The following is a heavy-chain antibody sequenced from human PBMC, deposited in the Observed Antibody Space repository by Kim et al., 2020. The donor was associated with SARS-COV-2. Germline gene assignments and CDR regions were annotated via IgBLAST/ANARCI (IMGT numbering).Heavy chain of an antibody. J-gene: IGHJ4*02. V-gene: IGHV5-51*01. CDR3: ARLDGAEGATDY. Sequence: RYSPSSQGQVAISADKSISTAYLQWSSLRASDTAMYYCARLDGAEGATDYWGQGTLVTVSS. D-gene: IGHD1-26*01.